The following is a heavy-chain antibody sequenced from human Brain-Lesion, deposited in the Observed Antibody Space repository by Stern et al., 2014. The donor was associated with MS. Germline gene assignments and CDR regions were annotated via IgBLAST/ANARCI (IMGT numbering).Heavy chain of an antibody. CDR2: IFPRDSNT. D-gene: IGHD5-12*01. Sequence: DQLVQSGAEVKKPGESLKISCEASGYLFDDYWIGWVRQMSGRGLELVAIIFPRDSNTRYSPSVQGQVTISADKSISTAYLQWSSRKASDTAIFFWARSPATPSGYDRFDYWGQGALVTVSS. V-gene: IGHV5-51*03. J-gene: IGHJ4*02. CDR3: ARSPATPSGYDRFDY. CDR1: GYLFDDYW.